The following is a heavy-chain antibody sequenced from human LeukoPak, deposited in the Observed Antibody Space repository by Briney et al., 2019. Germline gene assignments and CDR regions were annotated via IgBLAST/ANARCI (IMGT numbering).Heavy chain of an antibody. CDR1: GYTFTSYY. V-gene: IGHV1-46*01. D-gene: IGHD5-18*01. Sequence: ASVKVSCMASGYTFTSYYMHWVRQAPGQGLEWMGIINPSGGSTSYAQKFQGRVTMARDTSTSTVYMELSSLRSEDTAVYYCARRDTAMVRGGAFDIWGQRTMVTVSS. CDR3: ARRDTAMVRGGAFDI. J-gene: IGHJ3*02. CDR2: INPSGGST.